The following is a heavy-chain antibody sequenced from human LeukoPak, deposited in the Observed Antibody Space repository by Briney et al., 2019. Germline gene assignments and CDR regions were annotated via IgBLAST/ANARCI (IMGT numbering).Heavy chain of an antibody. CDR2: ISYDGSNK. Sequence: GGSLRLSCAASGFTFSSYAMHWVRQAPGKGLEWVAVISYDGSNKYYADSVKGRFTISRDNSKNTLYLQMNSLRAEDTAVYYCAKDLRLSVGTSPFDYWGQGTLVTVSS. V-gene: IGHV3-30*04. D-gene: IGHD4-23*01. CDR1: GFTFSSYA. CDR3: AKDLRLSVGTSPFDY. J-gene: IGHJ4*02.